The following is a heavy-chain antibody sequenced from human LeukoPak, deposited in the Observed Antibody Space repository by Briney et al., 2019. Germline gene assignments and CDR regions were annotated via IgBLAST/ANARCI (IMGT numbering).Heavy chain of an antibody. J-gene: IGHJ4*02. CDR3: TTLGYHLDS. CDR1: GFAFSAYG. V-gene: IGHV3-48*03. D-gene: IGHD3-22*01. Sequence: GGSLRLSCAATGFAFSAYGMNWVRQAPGKGLEWVAYSSGSDTTIYYADSVKGRFVISRDNARSSLYLQMNSLRAEDTALYYCTTLGYHLDSWGQGTLVTVSS. CDR2: SSGSDTTI.